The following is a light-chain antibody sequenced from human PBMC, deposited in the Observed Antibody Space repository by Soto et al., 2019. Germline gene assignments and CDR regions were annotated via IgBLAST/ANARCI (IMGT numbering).Light chain of an antibody. J-gene: IGKJ2*01. CDR3: QQYDNLPPYT. CDR1: QDISNY. Sequence: DIQMTQSPSSLSASVGDRVTITCQASQDISNYLNWYQQKPGKAPKLLIYDASNLETGVPSRFSGSGSGTDFTFTISSLQPEGIATYHCQQYDNLPPYTFGQGTKLEIK. V-gene: IGKV1-33*01. CDR2: DAS.